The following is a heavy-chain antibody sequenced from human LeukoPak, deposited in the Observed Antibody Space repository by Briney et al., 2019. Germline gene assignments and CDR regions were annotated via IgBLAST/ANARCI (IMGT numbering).Heavy chain of an antibody. CDR3: ARGGWLQSWDY. D-gene: IGHD5-24*01. CDR2: IYSGGST. J-gene: IGHJ4*02. CDR1: GFTVSSNY. V-gene: IGHV3-53*01. Sequence: GGSLRLSCAASGFTVSSNYMSWVRRAPGKGLEWVSVIYSGGSTYYADSVKGRFTISRDNSKNTLYLQMNSLRAEDTAVYYCARGGWLQSWDYWGQGTLVTVSS.